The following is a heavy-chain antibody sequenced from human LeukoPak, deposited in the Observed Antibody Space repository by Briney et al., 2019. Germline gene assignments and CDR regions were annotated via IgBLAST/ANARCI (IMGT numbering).Heavy chain of an antibody. D-gene: IGHD3-22*01. CDR2: ISSSGSTI. J-gene: IGHJ4*02. Sequence: GGSLRLSCAASGFTFSSYEMNWVRQAPGKGLEWVSYISSSGSTIYYADSVKGRFTISRDNAKNSLFLQMNSLVAEDTAVYYCARGYIDNLGYSPRSSFDSWGQGSLVTVSS. CDR3: ARGYIDNLGYSPRSSFDS. V-gene: IGHV3-48*03. CDR1: GFTFSSYE.